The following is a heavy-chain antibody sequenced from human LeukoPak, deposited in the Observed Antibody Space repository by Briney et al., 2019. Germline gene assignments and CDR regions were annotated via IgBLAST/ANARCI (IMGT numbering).Heavy chain of an antibody. CDR3: ARVGYYDISGRDAFDI. CDR2: ISSSSSYI. V-gene: IGHV3-21*01. CDR1: GFTFSSYS. D-gene: IGHD3-22*01. J-gene: IGHJ3*02. Sequence: GGSLRLSCAASGFTFSSYSMNWVRQAPGKGLEWVSSISSSSSYIYYADSVKGRFTISRDNAKNSLYLQMNSLRAEDTAVYYCARVGYYDISGRDAFDIWGQGTMVTVSS.